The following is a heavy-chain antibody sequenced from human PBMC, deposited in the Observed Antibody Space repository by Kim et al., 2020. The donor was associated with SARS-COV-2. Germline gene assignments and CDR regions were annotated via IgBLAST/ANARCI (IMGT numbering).Heavy chain of an antibody. V-gene: IGHV3-48*03. J-gene: IGHJ4*02. CDR3: ARETIDCGGDCYDY. Sequence: ADSVKGRCSVSRENAKNSLYLQMNSLRAEDSALYYCARETIDCGGDCYDYWGQGTRVTVSS. D-gene: IGHD2-21*02.